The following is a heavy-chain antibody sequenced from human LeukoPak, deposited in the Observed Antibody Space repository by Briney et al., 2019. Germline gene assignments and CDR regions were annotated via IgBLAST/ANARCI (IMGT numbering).Heavy chain of an antibody. CDR3: AKGLKFYYYYGMDV. CDR2: ISYDGSNK. J-gene: IGHJ6*02. CDR1: GVTFSSDG. Sequence: GRSLRLSCAASGVTFSSDGMHWVRQAPGKGLEWVAVISYDGSNKYYADSMKGRFTISRDNSKNTLYLQMNSLRAEDTAVYYCAKGLKFYYYYGMDVWGQGTTVTVSS. D-gene: IGHD3-16*01. V-gene: IGHV3-30*18.